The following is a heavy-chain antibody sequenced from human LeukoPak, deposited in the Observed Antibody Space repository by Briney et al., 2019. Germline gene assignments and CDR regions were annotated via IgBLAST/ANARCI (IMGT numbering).Heavy chain of an antibody. CDR3: ARGGYNYGYAFDI. Sequence: AGGSLRLSCAASGFTFSNYEMNWVRQAPGKGLEWVSYISGSGSTIYYADSVKGRFTISRDNAKNSLYLQMNSLRAEDTDVYYCARGGYNYGYAFDIWGQGTMVTASS. CDR2: ISGSGSTI. V-gene: IGHV3-48*03. D-gene: IGHD5-24*01. J-gene: IGHJ3*02. CDR1: GFTFSNYE.